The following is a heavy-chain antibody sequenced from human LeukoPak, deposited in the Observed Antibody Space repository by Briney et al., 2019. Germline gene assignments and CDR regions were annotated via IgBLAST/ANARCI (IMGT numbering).Heavy chain of an antibody. V-gene: IGHV1-8*01. CDR3: ARGDARSAWFDP. J-gene: IGHJ5*02. CDR2: MNPNSGNT. D-gene: IGHD6-6*01. Sequence: ASVKVSCKASGYAFTSYDINWVRQATGQGLEWMGWMNPNSGNTGYAQKFQGRVTMTRNTSISTAYMELSSLRSEDTAVYYCARGDARSAWFDPWGQGTLVTVSS. CDR1: GYAFTSYD.